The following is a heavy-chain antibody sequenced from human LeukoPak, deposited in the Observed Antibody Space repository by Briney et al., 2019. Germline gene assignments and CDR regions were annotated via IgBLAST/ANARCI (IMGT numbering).Heavy chain of an antibody. D-gene: IGHD3-9*01. J-gene: IGHJ4*02. Sequence: SETLSLTCAVYGGSFSGYYWSWIRQPPGKGLEWIGSIYYSGSTYYNPSLKSRVTISVDTSKNQFSLKLSSVTAADTAVYYCARDLCYDILTGSAGYFDYWGQGTLVTVSS. V-gene: IGHV4-34*01. CDR3: ARDLCYDILTGSAGYFDY. CDR2: IYYSGST. CDR1: GGSFSGYY.